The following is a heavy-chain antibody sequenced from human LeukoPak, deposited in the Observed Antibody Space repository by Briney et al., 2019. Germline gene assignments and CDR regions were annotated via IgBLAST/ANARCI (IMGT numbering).Heavy chain of an antibody. CDR2: ISGSGGST. D-gene: IGHD3-3*01. Sequence: GGSLRLSCAASGFTFSSYAMNWVRQAPGKGLEWVSAISGSGGSTYYADSVKGRFTISRDNSKNTLYLQMNSLRAEDTAVYYCARDPKYYDFYYGMDVWGQGTTVTVSS. CDR3: ARDPKYYDFYYGMDV. V-gene: IGHV3-23*01. J-gene: IGHJ6*02. CDR1: GFTFSSYA.